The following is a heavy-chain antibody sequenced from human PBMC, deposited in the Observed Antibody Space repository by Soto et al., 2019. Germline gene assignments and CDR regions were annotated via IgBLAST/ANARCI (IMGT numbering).Heavy chain of an antibody. Sequence: PGGSLRLSCAASGFTFSSYSMNWVRQAPGKGLEWVSSICSSSSYIYYADSVKGRFTISRDNAKNSLYLQMNSLRAEDTAVYYCARRVTYYYGSGSYEEGVPYYYYGMGVWGQGTTVTISS. D-gene: IGHD3-10*01. CDR2: ICSSSSYI. CDR3: ARRVTYYYGSGSYEEGVPYYYYGMGV. V-gene: IGHV3-21*01. CDR1: GFTFSSYS. J-gene: IGHJ6*02.